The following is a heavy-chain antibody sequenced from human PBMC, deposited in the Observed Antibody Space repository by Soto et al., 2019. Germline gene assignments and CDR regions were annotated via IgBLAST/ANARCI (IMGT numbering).Heavy chain of an antibody. D-gene: IGHD4-17*01. Sequence: ASVKVSCKASGYTFTSYGISWVRQAPGQRLEWMGWIIPYFGKTNYAQKFQGRVTITADESTSTAYMELSSLRSEDTAVYYCAREPPPPYGDYVSYYYYGMDVWGQGTTVTVSS. CDR1: GYTFTSYG. CDR3: AREPPPPYGDYVSYYYYGMDV. J-gene: IGHJ6*02. CDR2: IIPYFGKT. V-gene: IGHV1-69*13.